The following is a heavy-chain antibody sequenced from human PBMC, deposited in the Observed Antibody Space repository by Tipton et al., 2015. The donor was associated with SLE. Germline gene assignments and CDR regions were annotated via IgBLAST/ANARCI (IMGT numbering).Heavy chain of an antibody. CDR1: GGSISSYY. CDR3: ASWSPERTSGWSCFDY. V-gene: IGHV4-59*01. CDR2: IYYSGST. Sequence: GSLRLSCTVSGGSISSYYWSWIRQPPGKGLEWIGYIYYSGSTNYNPSLKSRVTISVDTSKNQFSLKLSSVTAADTAVYYCASWSPERTSGWSCFDYWGQGTLVTVSS. J-gene: IGHJ4*02. D-gene: IGHD6-19*01.